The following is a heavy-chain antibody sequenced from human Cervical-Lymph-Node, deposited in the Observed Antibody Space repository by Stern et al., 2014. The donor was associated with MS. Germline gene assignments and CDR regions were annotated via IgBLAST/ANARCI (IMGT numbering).Heavy chain of an antibody. J-gene: IGHJ4*02. CDR1: GFTFSSYS. CDR2: ISSSSSTI. V-gene: IGHV3-48*01. Sequence: EMQLVESGGGLVQPGGSLRLSCAASGFTFSSYSMNWVRQAPGKGLEWVSYISSSSSTIYYADSVKGRFTISRDNAKNSLYLQMNSLRAEDTAVYYCARSRGYSYGYSYFDYWGQGTLVTVSS. CDR3: ARSRGYSYGYSYFDY. D-gene: IGHD5-18*01.